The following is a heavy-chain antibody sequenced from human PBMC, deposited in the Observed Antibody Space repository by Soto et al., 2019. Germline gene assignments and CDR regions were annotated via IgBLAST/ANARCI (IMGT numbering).Heavy chain of an antibody. Sequence: ASVKVSCKASGYTFTSYGIHWVRQAPGQGLEWMGWISAYNGNTNYAQKLQGRVTITTDTSTSTAYMELRSLRSDDTAVYYCARDGLSCTNGVCYRRSCFDLWGQGTLVTVSS. V-gene: IGHV1-18*04. CDR2: ISAYNGNT. CDR3: ARDGLSCTNGVCYRRSCFDL. D-gene: IGHD2-8*01. CDR1: GYTFTSYG. J-gene: IGHJ5*02.